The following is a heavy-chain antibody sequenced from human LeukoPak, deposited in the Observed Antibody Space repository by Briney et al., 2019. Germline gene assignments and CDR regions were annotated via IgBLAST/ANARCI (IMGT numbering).Heavy chain of an antibody. V-gene: IGHV3-21*01. D-gene: IGHD2-15*01. J-gene: IGHJ5*02. CDR1: GFTFRSNA. Sequence: GGSLRLSCAASGFTFRSNAMNWVRQAPGKGLEWVSGISGSSLTTYYADSVRGRFTISRDNAKNSLYLQMNSLRAEDTAVYSCARGADGVSSNSRGWFDPWGQGTLVTVSS. CDR2: ISGSSLTT. CDR3: ARGADGVSSNSRGWFDP.